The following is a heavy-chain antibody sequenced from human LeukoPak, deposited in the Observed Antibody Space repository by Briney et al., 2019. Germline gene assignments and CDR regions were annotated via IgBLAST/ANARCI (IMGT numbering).Heavy chain of an antibody. D-gene: IGHD2-2*01. CDR1: GYTFTGYY. J-gene: IGHJ5*02. CDR3: AREPVVLVPAAIFNWFGP. V-gene: IGHV1-2*02. CDR2: INPNSGGT. Sequence: ASVKVSCKASGYTFTGYYIHWVRQAPGQGLEWMGWINPNSGGTNYAQKFQGRVTMTRDTSISTAYMELTRLRSDDTAVYYCAREPVVLVPAAIFNWFGPWGQGTLVTVSS.